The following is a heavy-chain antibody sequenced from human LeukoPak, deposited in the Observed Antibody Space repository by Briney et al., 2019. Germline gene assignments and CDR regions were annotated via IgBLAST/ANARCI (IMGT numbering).Heavy chain of an antibody. V-gene: IGHV3-30*02. CDR2: IRYDGSNK. J-gene: IGHJ6*03. D-gene: IGHD6-6*01. CDR1: GFTFSSYG. Sequence: GGSLRLSCAASGFTFSSYGMHWVRQAPGKGLEWVAFIRYDGSNKYYADFVKGRFTISRDNSKNTLYLQMNSLRAEDTAVYYCAKAGGSSSSHYYYYMDVWGKGTTVTVSS. CDR3: AKAGGSSSSHYYYYMDV.